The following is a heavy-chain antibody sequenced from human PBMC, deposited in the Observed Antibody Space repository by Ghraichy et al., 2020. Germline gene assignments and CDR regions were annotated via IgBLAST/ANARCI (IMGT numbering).Heavy chain of an antibody. CDR2: IYYSGST. CDR1: AGSISSSLYY. Sequence: SETLSLTCTFSAGSISSSLYYWGWIRQPPGKGLEWIGSIYYSGSTYYNPSLKSRVTISVDTSKYHFSLRLNSVTASDTAVYYCARYVINSWYPAGVDYWGQRTLVTV. CDR3: ARYVINSWYPAGVDY. D-gene: IGHD6-13*01. J-gene: IGHJ4*02. V-gene: IGHV4-39*01.